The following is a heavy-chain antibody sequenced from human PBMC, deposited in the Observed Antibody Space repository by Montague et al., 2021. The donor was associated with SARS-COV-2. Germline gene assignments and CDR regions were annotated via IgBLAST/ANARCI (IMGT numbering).Heavy chain of an antibody. CDR3: ARDTRPNFAYYDILAGDYYYYGIDV. J-gene: IGHJ6*02. D-gene: IGHD3-9*01. CDR2: ISTSGNT. Sequence: TLSLTCTVSGGSINSGSYYWGWLRQAAGKGLEWIGRISTSGNTKYNTSLKSRVTISVDTSQNQFSLKMYSVTAADTAVYYCARDTRPNFAYYDILAGDYYYYGIDVRGQGTTVTVSS. V-gene: IGHV4-61*02. CDR1: GGSINSGSYY.